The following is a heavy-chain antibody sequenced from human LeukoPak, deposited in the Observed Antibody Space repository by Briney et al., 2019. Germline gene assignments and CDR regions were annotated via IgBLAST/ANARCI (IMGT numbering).Heavy chain of an antibody. V-gene: IGHV1-18*01. Sequence: ASVKVSCKASGYTFTTYGITWVRQAPGQGLEWMGWISTYSGNTNYALKFQGRLTMTTDTSTITVNMELRSLRSDDTAVYYCARDMVQYTHGEGGYWGQGTLVTVSS. CDR2: ISTYSGNT. J-gene: IGHJ4*02. CDR1: GYTFTTYG. CDR3: ARDMVQYTHGEGGY. D-gene: IGHD4/OR15-4a*01.